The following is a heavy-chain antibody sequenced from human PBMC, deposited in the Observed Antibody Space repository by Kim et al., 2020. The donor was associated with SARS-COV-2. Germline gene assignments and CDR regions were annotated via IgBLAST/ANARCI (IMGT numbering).Heavy chain of an antibody. Sequence: TPSPKSQVTISVDTSKNQFSLELSSVTAADTAVYYCARRGSSWPHDAFDIWGQGTMVTVSS. V-gene: IGHV4-39*01. J-gene: IGHJ3*02. CDR3: ARRGSSWPHDAFDI. D-gene: IGHD6-13*01.